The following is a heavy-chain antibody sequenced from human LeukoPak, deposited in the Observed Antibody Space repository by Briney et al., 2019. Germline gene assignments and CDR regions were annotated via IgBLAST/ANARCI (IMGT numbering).Heavy chain of an antibody. D-gene: IGHD2-2*01. J-gene: IGHJ6*03. Sequence: ASVKVSCKASGYTFTSYGISWVRQAPGQGLEWMGWISAYNGNTNYAQKLQGRVTMTTDTSTSTAYMELRSLRSDDTAVYYCARGPLPYCSSTSCYVWDYYYYYMDVWGKGSTVTVSS. CDR2: ISAYNGNT. CDR1: GYTFTSYG. V-gene: IGHV1-18*01. CDR3: ARGPLPYCSSTSCYVWDYYYYYMDV.